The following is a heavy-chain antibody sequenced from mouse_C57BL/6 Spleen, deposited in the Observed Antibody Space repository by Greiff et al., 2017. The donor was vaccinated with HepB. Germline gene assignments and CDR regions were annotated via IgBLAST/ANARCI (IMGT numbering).Heavy chain of an antibody. V-gene: IGHV1-82*01. CDR1: GYAFSSSW. Sequence: VQLQQSGPELVKPGASVKISCKASGYAFSSSWMNWVKQRPGKGLEWIGRIYPGDGDTNYNGKFKGKATLTADKSSSTAYVHLSSLTSEDSAVYFCARSGDAAYWGQGTLVTVSA. CDR2: IYPGDGDT. D-gene: IGHD3-3*01. J-gene: IGHJ3*01. CDR3: ARSGDAAY.